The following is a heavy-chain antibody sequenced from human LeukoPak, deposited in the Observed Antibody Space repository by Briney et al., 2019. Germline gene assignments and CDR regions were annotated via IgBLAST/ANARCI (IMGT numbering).Heavy chain of an antibody. D-gene: IGHD7-27*01. J-gene: IGHJ3*02. CDR2: IKQDGSEN. CDR1: GFTFSSYT. Sequence: PGGSLRLSCAASGFTFSSYTMAWVRQAPGKGLEWVANIKQDGSENYYVDSVKGRFTISRDNAKKSLYLQMYSLRAEDTAVYYCAREGELGDDGFDIWGQGTMVTVSS. V-gene: IGHV3-7*01. CDR3: AREGELGDDGFDI.